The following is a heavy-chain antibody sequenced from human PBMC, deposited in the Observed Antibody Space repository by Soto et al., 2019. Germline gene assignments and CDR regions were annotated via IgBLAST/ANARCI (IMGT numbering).Heavy chain of an antibody. CDR2: ISSSSSYI. CDR3: ARARLAARVVDV. CDR1: GFTFSSYS. V-gene: IGHV3-21*01. Sequence: GGSLRLSGAGSGFTFSSYSINWVRQAPWKGLEWVSSISSSSSYIYYADSVKGRFTISRDSAKNSLYLQMNSLRAEDTAVYYCARARLAARVVDVLGQGTTVAV. D-gene: IGHD6-6*01. J-gene: IGHJ6*02.